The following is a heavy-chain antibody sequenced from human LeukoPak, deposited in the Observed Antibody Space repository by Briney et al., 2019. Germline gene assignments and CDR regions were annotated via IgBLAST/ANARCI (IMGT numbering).Heavy chain of an antibody. Sequence: GGSLRLSCAASGFTFSDYNMRWIRQAPGKGLEWVSSISSSGIYYAESVRGRFTISRDNAKNSLYLQINSLRAEDTALYYCARNRSRFDYWGQGTLVTVFS. J-gene: IGHJ4*02. CDR1: GFTFSDYN. V-gene: IGHV3-11*04. CDR3: ARNRSRFDY. CDR2: ISSSGI.